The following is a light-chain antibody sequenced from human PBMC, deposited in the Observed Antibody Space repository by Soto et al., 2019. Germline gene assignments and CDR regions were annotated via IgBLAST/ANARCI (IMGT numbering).Light chain of an antibody. V-gene: IGLV2-14*01. J-gene: IGLJ1*01. CDR3: SSYTSSGTYV. CDR1: ISDVGGYGS. CDR2: EVS. Sequence: SVLSPPSSVCGPPGQSITISCTGTISDVGGYGSVSWYQQHPGKAPKLMIYEVSNRPSGVSNRFSGSKSGNTASLTISGLQAEDDADYYCSSYTSSGTYVFGTGTKVTAL.